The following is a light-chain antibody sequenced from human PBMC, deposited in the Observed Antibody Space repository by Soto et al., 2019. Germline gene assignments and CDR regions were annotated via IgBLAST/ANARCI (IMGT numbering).Light chain of an antibody. V-gene: IGKV3-20*01. CDR1: QSVSSSY. CDR2: GAS. J-gene: IGKJ4*01. CDR3: QQYDSSPLT. Sequence: IVLTQSPATLSLSPGERATLSCRASQSVSSSYLAWYQQKPGQAPRLLIYGASSRATGIPDRFSGSGSGTDFTLTISRLEPEDFAVYYCQQYDSSPLTFGGGTKVDIK.